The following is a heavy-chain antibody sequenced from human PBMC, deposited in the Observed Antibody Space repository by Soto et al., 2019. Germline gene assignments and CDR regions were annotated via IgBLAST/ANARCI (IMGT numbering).Heavy chain of an antibody. CDR3: AREGPDYIFDY. J-gene: IGHJ4*02. CDR2: ISAYNGNT. CDR1: GYTVTSYC. Sequence: SCKASGYTVTSYCGNWVRQAPGQGLEWMGWISAYNGNTNYAQKFQGRVTMTTDTSTSTAYMELRSLRSDDTAVYYCAREGPDYIFDYWGQGTLVTVSS. V-gene: IGHV1-18*01. D-gene: IGHD4-4*01.